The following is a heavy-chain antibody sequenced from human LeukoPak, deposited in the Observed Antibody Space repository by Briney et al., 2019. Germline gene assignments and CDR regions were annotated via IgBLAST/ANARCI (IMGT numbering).Heavy chain of an antibody. CDR2: ISGRSHKT. Sequence: PGGSLRLSCVASGFTFSSYAMRWVRQAPGKALEWVSTISGRSHKTYYTASVKGRVTIYRDTSKNTLYLKMNRLRAEDTAIYYCEKIYRYESSGYYYFDYWGQGTLVTVSS. CDR1: GFTFSSYA. CDR3: EKIYRYESSGYYYFDY. J-gene: IGHJ4*02. D-gene: IGHD3-22*01. V-gene: IGHV3-23*01.